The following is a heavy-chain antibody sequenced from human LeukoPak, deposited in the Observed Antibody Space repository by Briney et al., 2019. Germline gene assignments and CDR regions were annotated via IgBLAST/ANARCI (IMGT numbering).Heavy chain of an antibody. J-gene: IGHJ4*02. CDR1: GGTFSSYA. V-gene: IGHV1-69*04. D-gene: IGHD4-23*01. Sequence: GASVKVSCKASGGTFSSYAISWVRQAPGQVLEWMGRIIPILGIANYAQKFQGRVTITADKSTSTAYMELSSLRSEDTAVYYCARGYGGRDYFDYWGQGTLVTVSS. CDR3: ARGYGGRDYFDY. CDR2: IIPILGIA.